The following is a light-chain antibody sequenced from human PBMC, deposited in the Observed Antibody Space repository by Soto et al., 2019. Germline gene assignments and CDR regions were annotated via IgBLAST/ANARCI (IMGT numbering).Light chain of an antibody. CDR1: QIVSNNY. J-gene: IGKJ1*01. CDR2: TAS. V-gene: IGKV3-20*01. CDR3: QQYGSSLPWT. Sequence: EIVLTQSPGTLSLSPGERATLSFMASQIVSNNYLACYQQKPGQAPRLLISTASRRATGIPDRFSGSGSATDFTLTIAGLEPEDFAMYYCQQYGSSLPWTFGQGTKVDI.